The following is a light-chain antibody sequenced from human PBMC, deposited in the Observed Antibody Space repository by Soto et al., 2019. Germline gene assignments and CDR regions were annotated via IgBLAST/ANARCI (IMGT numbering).Light chain of an antibody. J-gene: IGKJ5*01. V-gene: IGKV3D-20*01. CDR2: DAS. CDR3: QQYGSSPFT. Sequence: EIVLTQSPVTLSLSPGERGTLSCGASQSVSSSYLAWYQQKPGLAPRLLIYDASSRATGTPDRFSGSGSGTDFTLTISRLEPEDVAVYYCQQYGSSPFTFCQGTRLEIK. CDR1: QSVSSSY.